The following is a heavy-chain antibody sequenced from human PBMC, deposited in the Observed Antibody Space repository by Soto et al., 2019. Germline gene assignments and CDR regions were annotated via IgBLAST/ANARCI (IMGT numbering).Heavy chain of an antibody. J-gene: IGHJ4*02. D-gene: IGHD6-19*01. Sequence: GGSLRLSCAASGFTFSSYWMHWVRQAPGKGLVWVSRINSDGSSTSYADSVKGRFTISRDNAKNTLYLQMNSLRAEDTAVYYCAREGSGWYFDYWGQGTLVTVSS. CDR2: INSDGSST. CDR3: AREGSGWYFDY. V-gene: IGHV3-74*01. CDR1: GFTFSSYW.